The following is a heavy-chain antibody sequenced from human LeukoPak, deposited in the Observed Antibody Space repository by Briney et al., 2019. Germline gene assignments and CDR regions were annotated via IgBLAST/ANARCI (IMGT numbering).Heavy chain of an antibody. Sequence: SETLSPTCTVSGGSISSYYWSWIRQPPGKGLEWIGYIYYSGSTNYNPSLKSRVTISVDTSKNQFSLKLSSVTAADTAVYYCARLDDSSYWGQGTLVTVSS. J-gene: IGHJ4*02. CDR1: GGSISSYY. CDR3: ARLDDSSY. V-gene: IGHV4-59*08. CDR2: IYYSGST. D-gene: IGHD3-22*01.